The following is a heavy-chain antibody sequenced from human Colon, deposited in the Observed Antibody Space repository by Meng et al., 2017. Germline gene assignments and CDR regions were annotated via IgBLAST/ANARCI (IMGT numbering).Heavy chain of an antibody. J-gene: IGHJ4*02. Sequence: QVQLGRSGDEVKKPGASVKVSCKASGYIFTTYGISWVRQAPGEGLEWMGWISAYNGNTNSAQKFQDRVTMTTDTSTNTAYMELRSLRSDDTAMYYCARDRQWLGSDYWGQGTLVTVSS. CDR1: GYIFTTYG. D-gene: IGHD6-19*01. V-gene: IGHV1-18*01. CDR2: ISAYNGNT. CDR3: ARDRQWLGSDY.